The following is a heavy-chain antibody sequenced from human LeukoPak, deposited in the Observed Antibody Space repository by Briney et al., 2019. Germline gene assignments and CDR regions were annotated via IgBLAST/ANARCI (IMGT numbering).Heavy chain of an antibody. J-gene: IGHJ3*02. CDR3: ARDRDPTYYYDSSGPGAFDI. Sequence: PSETLSLTCTVSGGSVSSGGYYWSWIRQHPGKGLEWIGYIYYSGSTYYNPSLKSRVTISVDTSKNQFSLKLSSVTAADTAVYYCARDRDPTYYYDSSGPGAFDIWGQGTMVTVSS. CDR2: IYYSGST. D-gene: IGHD3-22*01. CDR1: GGSVSSGGYY. V-gene: IGHV4-31*03.